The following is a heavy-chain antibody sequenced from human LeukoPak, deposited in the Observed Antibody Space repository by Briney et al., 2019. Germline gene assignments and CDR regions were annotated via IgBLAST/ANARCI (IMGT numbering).Heavy chain of an antibody. V-gene: IGHV3-74*01. J-gene: IGHJ4*02. Sequence: GGSLRLSCAASGFTLSNFWMHWVRQAPGKGLVWVSRINSDGSSTSYADSVKGRFTISRDNAKNTLYLQMNSLRAEDTAVYYCARDSSGWDRYYFDYWGQGTLVTVSS. CDR2: INSDGSST. CDR3: ARDSSGWDRYYFDY. CDR1: GFTLSNFW. D-gene: IGHD6-19*01.